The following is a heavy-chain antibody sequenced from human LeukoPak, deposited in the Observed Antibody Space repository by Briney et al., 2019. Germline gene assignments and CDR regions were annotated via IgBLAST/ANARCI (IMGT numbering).Heavy chain of an antibody. CDR3: AKRRGLELTYYYHMDV. V-gene: IGHV3-23*01. CDR2: ISGSGGST. Sequence: GGSLRLSCAASGFTFSSYAMSWVRQAPGKGLEWVSAISGSGGSTYYADSVKGRFTISRDNSRNTLYLQMNSLRADDTAVYYCAKRRGLELTYYYHMDVWGKGTTVTVSS. CDR1: GFTFSSYA. J-gene: IGHJ6*03. D-gene: IGHD1-7*01.